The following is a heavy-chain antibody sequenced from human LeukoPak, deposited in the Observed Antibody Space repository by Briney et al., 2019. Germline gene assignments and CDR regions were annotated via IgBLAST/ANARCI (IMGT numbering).Heavy chain of an antibody. CDR1: GFTFSSYG. CDR2: IWYDGSNK. J-gene: IGHJ4*02. CDR3: AKGRSIAVAGTPFDY. Sequence: GRSLRLSCAASGFTFSSYGMHWVRQAPGKGLEWVAVIWYDGSNKYYADSMKGRFTISRDNSKNTLYLQMNSLRAEDTAVYYCAKGRSIAVAGTPFDYWGQGTLVTVSS. D-gene: IGHD6-19*01. V-gene: IGHV3-33*06.